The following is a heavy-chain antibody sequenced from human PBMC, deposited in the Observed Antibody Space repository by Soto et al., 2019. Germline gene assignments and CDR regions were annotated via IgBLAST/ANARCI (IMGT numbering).Heavy chain of an antibody. CDR2: MNPNSGNT. D-gene: IGHD2-2*01. CDR3: ARVGEVVVVSAATNWFDP. CDR1: GYTFTSYD. V-gene: IGHV1-8*01. J-gene: IGHJ5*02. Sequence: GASVKVSCKASGYTFTSYDINWVRQATGQGLEWMGWMNPNSGNTGYAQKFQGRVTMTRNTSISTAYMELSSLRSEDTAVYYCARVGEVVVVSAATNWFDPWGQGTLVTVST.